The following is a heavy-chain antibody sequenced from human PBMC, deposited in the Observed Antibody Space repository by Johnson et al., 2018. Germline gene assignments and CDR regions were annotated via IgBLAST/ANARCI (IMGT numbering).Heavy chain of an antibody. J-gene: IGHJ6*03. CDR3: ARWAAAAGYYYMDV. D-gene: IGHD6-13*01. CDR2: ITSTSSHI. Sequence: EVQLVESGGGLVKPGGSLRLSCAASGFSFSRFGMNCVRQAHGKGLEWVSSITSTSSHIYYEDSVKGRFTISRDNAKNSLYLQMNSLRAEDRAVHYCARWAAAAGYYYMDVWGKGTTVTVSS. CDR1: GFSFSRFG. V-gene: IGHV3-21*01.